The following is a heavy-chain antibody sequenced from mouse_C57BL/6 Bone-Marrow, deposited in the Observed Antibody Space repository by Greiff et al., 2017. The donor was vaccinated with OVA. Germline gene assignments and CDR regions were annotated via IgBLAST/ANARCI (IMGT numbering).Heavy chain of an antibody. J-gene: IGHJ1*03. CDR1: GYTFTDYN. CDR3: ARGGYGSSYWYFDV. CDR2: INPNNGGT. D-gene: IGHD1-1*01. V-gene: IGHV1-22*01. Sequence: EVQLQESGPELVKPGASVKMSCKASGYTFTDYNMHWVKQSHGKSLEWIGYINPNNGGTSYNQKFKGKATLTVNKSSSTAYMELRSLTSEDSAVCYCARGGYGSSYWYFDVWGTGTTVTVSS.